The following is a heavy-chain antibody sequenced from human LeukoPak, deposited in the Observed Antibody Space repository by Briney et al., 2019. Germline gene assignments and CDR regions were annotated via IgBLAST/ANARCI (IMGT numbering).Heavy chain of an antibody. J-gene: IGHJ4*02. D-gene: IGHD4/OR15-4a*01. CDR3: AKEIRPNYC. CDR1: GFTFSSHG. Sequence: GGSLRLSCAVSGFTFSSHGMCWVRHAPGRGLEWVSSIRIGGDTTYSDSVKGRFTISRDNSKNTLYLQLDSLRAEDTAIYYSAKEIRPNYCWGQGTLVTVSS. CDR2: IRIGGDTT. V-gene: IGHV3-23*01.